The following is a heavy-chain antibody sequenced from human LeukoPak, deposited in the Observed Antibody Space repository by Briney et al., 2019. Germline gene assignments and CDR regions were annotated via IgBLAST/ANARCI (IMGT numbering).Heavy chain of an antibody. V-gene: IGHV4-30-2*01. CDR1: GGSISSGGYS. CDR3: ARDNSYGVFDY. D-gene: IGHD5-18*01. J-gene: IGHJ4*02. CDR2: IYHSGST. Sequence: PSETLSLTCAVSGGSISSGGYSWSWIRQPPGKGLEWIGYIYHSGSTYYNPSLKSRVTISVDRSKNQFSLKLSSVTAADTAVYYCARDNSYGVFDYWGQGTLVTVSS.